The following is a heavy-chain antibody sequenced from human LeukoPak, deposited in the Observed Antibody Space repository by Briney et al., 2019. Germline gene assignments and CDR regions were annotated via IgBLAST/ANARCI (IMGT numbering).Heavy chain of an antibody. CDR2: IYYSGST. CDR1: GGSISSGDYY. CDR3: ARRGSGYYYYFDY. V-gene: IGHV4-61*08. Sequence: SQTLSLTCTVSGGSISSGDYYWSWIRQPPGKGLEWIGYIYYSGSTNYNPSLKSRVTISVDTSKNQFSLKLSSVTAADTAVYYCARRGSGYYYYFDYWGQGTLVTVSS. D-gene: IGHD5-12*01. J-gene: IGHJ4*02.